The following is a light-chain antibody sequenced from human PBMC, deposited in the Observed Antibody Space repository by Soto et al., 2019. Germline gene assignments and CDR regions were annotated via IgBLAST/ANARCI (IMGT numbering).Light chain of an antibody. CDR2: GAS. Sequence: EIVLAQSPGTLSLSPVERATLSCMASQTVSSNYLAWYQQKPGQAPRLLISGASGRATGVPDRFSGSGSGTDFTLTIDRLESEDFAVYYCQQYSSSPLLTFGGGTKVDIK. J-gene: IGKJ4*01. CDR1: QTVSSNY. V-gene: IGKV3-20*01. CDR3: QQYSSSPLLT.